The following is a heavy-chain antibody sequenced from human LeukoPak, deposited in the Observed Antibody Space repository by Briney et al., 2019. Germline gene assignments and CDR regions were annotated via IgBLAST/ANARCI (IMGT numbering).Heavy chain of an antibody. CDR1: GFTFSSYW. V-gene: IGHV3-7*03. Sequence: GGSLRLSCATSGFTFSSYWMSWVRQAPGKGLEWVANLKEDGSEIYYGDSVKGRFTISRDNAKNSLYLQMNSLRAEDTAVYYCAKDENYDSSGYYNYWGQGTLVTVSS. CDR3: AKDENYDSSGYYNY. CDR2: LKEDGSEI. D-gene: IGHD3-22*01. J-gene: IGHJ4*02.